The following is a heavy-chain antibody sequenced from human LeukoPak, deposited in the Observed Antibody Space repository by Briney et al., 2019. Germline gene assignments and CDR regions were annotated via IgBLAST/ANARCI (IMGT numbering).Heavy chain of an antibody. D-gene: IGHD3-16*01. CDR1: GGSFSGYY. CDR2: INHSGST. V-gene: IGHV4-34*01. Sequence: SETLSLTCAVYGGSFSGYYWSWIRQPLGKGLEWIGEINHSGSTNYNPSLKSRVTISVDTSKNQFSLKLSSVTAADTAVYYCARQPHFYYDYVWGSSYYFDYWGQGTLVTVSS. J-gene: IGHJ4*02. CDR3: ARQPHFYYDYVWGSSYYFDY.